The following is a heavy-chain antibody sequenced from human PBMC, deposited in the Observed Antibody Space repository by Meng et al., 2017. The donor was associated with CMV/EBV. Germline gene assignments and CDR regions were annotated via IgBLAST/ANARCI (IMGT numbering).Heavy chain of an antibody. CDR1: GGTFSSYA. Sequence: SVKVSCKASGGTFSSYAISWVRQAPGQGLEWMGGIIPIPGIANYAQKFQGRVTITADKSTSTAYMELSSLRSEDTAVYYCARGGYCSSTSCRDYYYYGMDVWGQGTTVTVSS. CDR3: ARGGYCSSTSCRDYYYYGMDV. CDR2: IIPIPGIA. J-gene: IGHJ6*02. V-gene: IGHV1-69*10. D-gene: IGHD2-2*01.